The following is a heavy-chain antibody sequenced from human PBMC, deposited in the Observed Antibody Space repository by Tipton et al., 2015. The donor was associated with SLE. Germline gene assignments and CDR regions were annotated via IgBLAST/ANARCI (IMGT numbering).Heavy chain of an antibody. J-gene: IGHJ6*03. D-gene: IGHD5-24*01. V-gene: IGHV4-34*01. CDR2: INHSGST. Sequence: LRLSCAVYGGSFSGYYWSWIRQPPGKGLEWIGEINHSGSTNYNPSPKSRVTISVDTSKNQFSLKLSSVTAADTAVYFCARDTIEMGGFLLGYMDVWGKGTTVTVSS. CDR1: GGSFSGYY. CDR3: ARDTIEMGGFLLGYMDV.